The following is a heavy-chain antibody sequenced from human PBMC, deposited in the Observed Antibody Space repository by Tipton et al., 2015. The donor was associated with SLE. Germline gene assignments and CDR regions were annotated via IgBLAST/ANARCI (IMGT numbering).Heavy chain of an antibody. V-gene: IGHV4-59*12. CDR3: AREEGQWDAFDI. Sequence: TLSLTCTVSGGSISSYYWSWIRQPPGKGLEWIGYIYYSGSTNYNPSLKSRVTMSVDTAKNQFSLKVTSVTAADTAVYYCAREEGQWDAFDIWGQGTVVTVSS. CDR1: GGSISSYY. J-gene: IGHJ3*02. D-gene: IGHD2-8*01. CDR2: IYYSGST.